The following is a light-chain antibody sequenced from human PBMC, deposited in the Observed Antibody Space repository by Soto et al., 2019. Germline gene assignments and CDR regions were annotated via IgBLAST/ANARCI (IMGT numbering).Light chain of an antibody. CDR3: QQYGSSPPSST. CDR2: GAS. V-gene: IGKV3-20*01. Sequence: EIVLTQSPDTLSLSPGGRATLSCRASQSVTTRLAWYQQKPGQPPRLLISGASVRASGVPVRISGSGSGTDFALTISRLEPEDFAVYYCQQYGSSPPSSTFGQGTRLEI. CDR1: QSVTTR. J-gene: IGKJ5*01.